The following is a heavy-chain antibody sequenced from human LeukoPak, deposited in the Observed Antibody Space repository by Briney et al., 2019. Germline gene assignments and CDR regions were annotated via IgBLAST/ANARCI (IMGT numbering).Heavy chain of an antibody. CDR2: ISSSGGNT. D-gene: IGHD3-10*01. J-gene: IGHJ3*02. CDR3: AREGVRGSQALDAFDI. V-gene: IGHV3-11*05. Sequence: GGSLRPSCAASGFTFSDHYMSWIRQAPGRGLEWVSYISSSGGNTDYADSVKGRFTISRDNAKNSLYLQMNSLRAEDTAVYFCAREGVRGSQALDAFDIWGQGTMVTVSS. CDR1: GFTFSDHY.